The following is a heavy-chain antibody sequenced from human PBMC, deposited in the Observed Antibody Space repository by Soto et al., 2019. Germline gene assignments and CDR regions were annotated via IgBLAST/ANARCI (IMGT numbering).Heavy chain of an antibody. CDR2: ISQSGNT. CDR1: SGSFSGYY. Sequence: PSETLSLTCSIYSGSFSGYYWSWIRQPPGKGLEWIGEISQSGNTNYSPSLKSRVSISIDTSMKQFSLNLASVSAADTAVYYCARAPKVSGSSQTRPDFSGQGTLVTVSS. V-gene: IGHV4-34*01. J-gene: IGHJ4*02. CDR3: ARAPKVSGSSQTRPDF. D-gene: IGHD6-6*01.